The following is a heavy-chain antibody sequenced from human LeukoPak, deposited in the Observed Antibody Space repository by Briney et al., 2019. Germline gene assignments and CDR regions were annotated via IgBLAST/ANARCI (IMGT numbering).Heavy chain of an antibody. CDR3: ARGGDYGDHTAWFDP. D-gene: IGHD4-17*01. J-gene: IGHJ5*02. CDR1: GGSISSGGYY. CDR2: ICYSGST. V-gene: IGHV4-31*03. Sequence: SQTLSLTCTVSGGSISSGGYYWSWIHQHPGKGLEWIGYICYSGSTYYNPSLKSRVTISVDTSKNQFSLKLSSVTAADTAVYYCARGGDYGDHTAWFDPWGQGTLVTVSS.